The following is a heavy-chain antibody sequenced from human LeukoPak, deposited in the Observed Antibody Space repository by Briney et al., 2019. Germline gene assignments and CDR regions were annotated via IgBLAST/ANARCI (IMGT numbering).Heavy chain of an antibody. Sequence: GASVKVSCKASGYTFTSYDISWVRQAPGQGLEWMGWISAYNGNTNYAQKLRGRVTMTTDTSTSTAYMELRSLRSDDTAVYYCARDLPIQLWLKQDKPGFDYWGQGTLVTVSS. CDR1: GYTFTSYD. D-gene: IGHD5-18*01. CDR2: ISAYNGNT. J-gene: IGHJ4*02. V-gene: IGHV1-18*01. CDR3: ARDLPIQLWLKQDKPGFDY.